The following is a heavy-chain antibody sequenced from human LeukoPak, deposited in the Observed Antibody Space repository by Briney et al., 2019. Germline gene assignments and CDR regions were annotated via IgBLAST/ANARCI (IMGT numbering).Heavy chain of an antibody. CDR1: GGSISSYY. CDR2: IYYSGST. CDR3: ARVLGGLWFGEFKNWFDP. Sequence: SETLSLTCTVSGGSISSYYWSWIRRPPGKGLEWIGYIYYSGSTNYNPSLKSRVTISVDTSKNQFSLKLSSVTAADTAVYYCARVLGGLWFGEFKNWFDPWGQGTLVTVSS. J-gene: IGHJ5*02. V-gene: IGHV4-59*01. D-gene: IGHD3-10*01.